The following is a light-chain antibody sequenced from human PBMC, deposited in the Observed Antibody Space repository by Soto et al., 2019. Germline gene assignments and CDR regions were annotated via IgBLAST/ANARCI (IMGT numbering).Light chain of an antibody. Sequence: IQLTQSPSSLSASVGDRVTITCRASPGISSYLAWYQQKPGKAPKLLIYAASTLQSGDPSRFSGSGSGTDFTLTISSLQPEDFATYYCQQLNSYPWTFGQGTKVEIK. V-gene: IGKV1-9*01. CDR2: AAS. CDR1: PGISSY. CDR3: QQLNSYPWT. J-gene: IGKJ1*01.